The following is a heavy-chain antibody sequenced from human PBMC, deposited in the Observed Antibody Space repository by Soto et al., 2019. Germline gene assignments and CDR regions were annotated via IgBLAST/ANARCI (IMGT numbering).Heavy chain of an antibody. V-gene: IGHV3-48*02. J-gene: IGHJ4*02. Sequence: WGCLRCSWAPGDLTLSTCRRNWVRQDPWNGLDRVSYISRSSTAIHYADSVKGRFTICRDNAKNSLYLHMNSLRDEDTAVYYCAREYYDAGGYPIDYWGRRTLVTVSS. D-gene: IGHD3-22*01. CDR3: AREYYDAGGYPIDY. CDR1: DLTLSTCR. CDR2: ISRSSTAI.